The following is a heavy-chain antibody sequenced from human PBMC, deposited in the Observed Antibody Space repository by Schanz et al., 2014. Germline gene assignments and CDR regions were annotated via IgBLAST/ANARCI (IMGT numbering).Heavy chain of an antibody. D-gene: IGHD3-16*01. CDR2: INGYNGHT. CDR3: VRVPSRDVSFDL. Sequence: QVQLIQSGAEVKKPGASVKVSCTASGYTFTSYDINWVRQAPGQGLEWMGWINGYNGHTLYAQKFQGRVTMTADTSANAAYMELRSLRSDDTAHYYCVRVPSRDVSFDLWGRGTLXTVSS. J-gene: IGHJ2*01. CDR1: GYTFTSYD. V-gene: IGHV1-18*01.